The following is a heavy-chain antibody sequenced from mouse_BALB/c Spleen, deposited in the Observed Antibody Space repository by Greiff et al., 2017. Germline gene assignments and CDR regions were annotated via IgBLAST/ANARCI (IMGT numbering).Heavy chain of an antibody. CDR3: ARREVWGNYRYFDV. CDR2: INPSSGYT. CDR1: GYTFTSYT. D-gene: IGHD2-10*02. J-gene: IGHJ1*01. Sequence: QVQLQQSAAELARPGASVMMSCKASGYTFTSYTMHWVKQRPGQGLEWIGYINPSSGYTEYNQKFKDKTTLTADKSSSTAYMQLSSLTSEDSAVYYCARREVWGNYRYFDVWGAGTTVTVSS. V-gene: IGHV1-4*02.